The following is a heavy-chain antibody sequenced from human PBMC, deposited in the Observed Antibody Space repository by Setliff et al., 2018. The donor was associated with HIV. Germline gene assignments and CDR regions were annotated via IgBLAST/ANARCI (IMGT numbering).Heavy chain of an antibody. Sequence: EASVKVSCKASGGTFSSYAISWVRQAPGQGLEWMGGIIPIFGTANYAQKFQGRVTITADESTSTAYMELSSLRSEDTAVYYCARDRSNYVGLDAFDIWGQGTMVTVSS. CDR1: GGTFSSYA. CDR3: ARDRSNYVGLDAFDI. J-gene: IGHJ3*02. V-gene: IGHV1-69*13. D-gene: IGHD4-4*01. CDR2: IIPIFGTA.